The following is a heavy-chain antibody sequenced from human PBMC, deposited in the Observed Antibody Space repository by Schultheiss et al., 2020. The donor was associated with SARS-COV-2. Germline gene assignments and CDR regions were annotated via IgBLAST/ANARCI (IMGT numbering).Heavy chain of an antibody. CDR2: MNPNSGNT. D-gene: IGHD1-7*01. CDR3: ARMSIRRRYNWNYNGMDV. Sequence: ASVKVSCKASGYTFTSYYMHWVRQAPGQGLEWMGWMNPNSGNTGYAQKFQGRVTMTRNTSISTAYMELSSLRSEDTAVYYCARMSIRRRYNWNYNGMDVWGQGTTVTVSS. V-gene: IGHV1-8*02. J-gene: IGHJ6*02. CDR1: GYTFTSYY.